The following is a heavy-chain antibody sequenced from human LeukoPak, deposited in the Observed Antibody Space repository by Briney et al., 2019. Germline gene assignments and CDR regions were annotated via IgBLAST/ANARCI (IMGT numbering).Heavy chain of an antibody. CDR3: ARGYYDILTGYWWFDP. V-gene: IGHV1-18*01. CDR1: GYTFINYG. J-gene: IGHJ5*02. Sequence: ASVKVSCKASGYTFINYGISWVRQAPGQGLEWMGWISAYNGNTNYAQKLQGRVTMTTDTSTSTAYMELRSLRSDDTAVYYCARGYYDILTGYWWFDPWGQGTLVTVSS. D-gene: IGHD3-9*01. CDR2: ISAYNGNT.